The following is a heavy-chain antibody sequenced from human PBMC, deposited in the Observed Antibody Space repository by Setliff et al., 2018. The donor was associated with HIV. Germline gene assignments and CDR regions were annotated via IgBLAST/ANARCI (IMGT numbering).Heavy chain of an antibody. Sequence: GGSLRLSCAASGFTFSRYGMNWVRQAPGKGLEWVPTISDSDNSTYYADSVMGRFTISRDNSKNTLYLQMNGLRAEDTAVYYCAKDRRGITGTKSCAWFDPWGQGTLVTVSS. J-gene: IGHJ5*02. CDR1: GFTFSRYG. D-gene: IGHD1-7*01. CDR2: ISDSDNST. V-gene: IGHV3-23*01. CDR3: AKDRRGITGTKSCAWFDP.